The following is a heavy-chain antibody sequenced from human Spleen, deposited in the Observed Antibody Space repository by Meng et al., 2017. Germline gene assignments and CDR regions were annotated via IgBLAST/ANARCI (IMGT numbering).Heavy chain of an antibody. J-gene: IGHJ4*02. CDR2: IYHGGDT. D-gene: IGHD6-19*01. Sequence: QVQLQQWGVGLLKPSETLSLTCVVSGGSFSDYYWSWIRQPPGKGLEWIGEIYHGGDTNYNPSLKSRVTIAIDKSKNQFSLKLSSVTAADTAVYYCASWIYSCGWQWGQGALVTVSS. CDR3: ASWIYSCGWQ. V-gene: IGHV4-34*01. CDR1: GGSFSDYY.